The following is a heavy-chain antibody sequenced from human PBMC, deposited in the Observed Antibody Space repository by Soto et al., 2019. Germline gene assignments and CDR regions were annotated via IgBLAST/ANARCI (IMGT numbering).Heavy chain of an antibody. CDR1: GFTFSSYW. CDR2: IKEDGSGQ. D-gene: IGHD3-16*01. Sequence: EVQLVESGGGLVQPGGSLRLSCTASGFTFSSYWMSWVRQAPGKGLGWVANIKEDGSGQYYVDSVKGRFSISRDNARNSLYLQMNSLRVEDTAVYYCVRVGRLGGYWGQGALVIVSS. V-gene: IGHV3-7*03. CDR3: VRVGRLGGY. J-gene: IGHJ4*02.